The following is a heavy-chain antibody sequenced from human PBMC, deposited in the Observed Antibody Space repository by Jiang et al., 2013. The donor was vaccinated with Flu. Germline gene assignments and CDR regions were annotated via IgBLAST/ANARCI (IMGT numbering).Heavy chain of an antibody. V-gene: IGHV3-23*01. CDR1: EFTFSAYT. D-gene: IGHD2/OR15-2a*01. Sequence: VQLLESGGGLVQLGGSLRLSCVASEFTFSAYTMSWVRQAPGKGLEWIAAISGGGDNTNYADSVKGRFIISRDNSKNTLYLQMDSLRAEDTALYYCAKAILPTKSYFDYWGQRTLVTVSS. J-gene: IGHJ4*02. CDR2: ISGGGDNT. CDR3: AKAILPTKSYFDY.